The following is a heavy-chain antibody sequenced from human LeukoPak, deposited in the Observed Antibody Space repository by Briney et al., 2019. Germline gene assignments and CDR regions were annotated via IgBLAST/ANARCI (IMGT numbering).Heavy chain of an antibody. V-gene: IGHV4-39*01. CDR3: ARQGVVRGGNWFDP. CDR2: IYYSGST. CDR1: GGSISSSSYY. J-gene: IGHJ5*02. Sequence: PSETLSLTCTVSGGSISSSSYYWGWIRQPPGKGLKWIGSIYYSGSTYYNPSLKSRVTISVDTSKNQFSLKLSSVTAADTAVYYCARQGVVRGGNWFDPWGQGTLVTVSS. D-gene: IGHD3-10*01.